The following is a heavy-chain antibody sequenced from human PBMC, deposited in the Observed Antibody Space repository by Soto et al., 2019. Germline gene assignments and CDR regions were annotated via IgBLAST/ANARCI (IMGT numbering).Heavy chain of an antibody. CDR1: GGTFSSYA. CDR2: IIPIFGTA. V-gene: IGHV1-69*06. Sequence: QVQLVQSGAEVKKPGSSVKVSCKASGGTFSSYAISWVRQAPGQGLEWMGGIIPIFGTANYAQKFQGRVTITADKSTSTAYMELSSLRSEDTAVYYCARDEGGSYFGRENAFDYWGQGTLVTVSS. J-gene: IGHJ4*02. CDR3: ARDEGGSYFGRENAFDY. D-gene: IGHD1-26*01.